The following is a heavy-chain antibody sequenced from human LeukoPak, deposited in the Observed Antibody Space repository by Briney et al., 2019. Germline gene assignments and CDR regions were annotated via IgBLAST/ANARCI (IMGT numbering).Heavy chain of an antibody. CDR3: ARVTGYRIEDYFDY. CDR2: IYYGGST. D-gene: IGHD6-13*01. CDR1: GGSLSSYY. J-gene: IGHJ4*02. V-gene: IGHV4-59*01. Sequence: SGTLSLTCTVSGGSLSSYYWSWIRQPPGKGLEWIGYIYYGGSTNYNPSLKSRVTISVETSKNEFPLKLRTVPAADTAVYYCARVTGYRIEDYFDYWGQGTLVTVSS.